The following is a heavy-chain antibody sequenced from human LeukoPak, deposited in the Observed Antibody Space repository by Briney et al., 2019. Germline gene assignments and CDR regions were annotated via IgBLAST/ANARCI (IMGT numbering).Heavy chain of an antibody. J-gene: IGHJ3*02. D-gene: IGHD6-13*01. CDR1: GFTFEDYG. V-gene: IGHV3-20*04. CDR2: INWHGDRT. CDR3: ARPDEQQLVRDAFDI. Sequence: GGSLRLSCAASGFTFEDYGMSWVRQAPGKGLEWVSGINWHGDRTGYADSVKGRFTISRDNAKNSLYLQMNSLRAEDTAVYYCARPDEQQLVRDAFDIWGQGTMVTVSS.